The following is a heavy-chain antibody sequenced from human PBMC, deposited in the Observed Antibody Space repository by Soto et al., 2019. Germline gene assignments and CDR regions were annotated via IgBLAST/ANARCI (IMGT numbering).Heavy chain of an antibody. Sequence: QVQLQESGPGLVKPSETLSLTCTVSGGSISSYYWSWIRQPPGKGLEWIGYIYYSGSTNYNPYRKSRGTISVDTSKNQLSLKLSSVTAADTAVYYCARDSDSSGWSNFDYWGQGTLVTVSS. CDR3: ARDSDSSGWSNFDY. D-gene: IGHD6-19*01. J-gene: IGHJ4*02. CDR2: IYYSGST. CDR1: GGSISSYY. V-gene: IGHV4-59*01.